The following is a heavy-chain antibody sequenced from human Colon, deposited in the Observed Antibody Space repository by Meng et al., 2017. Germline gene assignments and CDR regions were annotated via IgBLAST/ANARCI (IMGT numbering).Heavy chain of an antibody. D-gene: IGHD3-3*02. J-gene: IGHJ1*01. Sequence: GESLKISCTGSGFTFSGSDFHWVRQASGKGLEWVGRIKSKVESYATAYAASVKGRFTLSVDDSKNTAYLQMSSLKMDGTGIYYCISRPSIVKALNWDQGTLVTVSS. CDR3: ISRPSIVKALN. CDR1: GFTFSGSD. CDR2: IKSKVESYAT. V-gene: IGHV3-73*01.